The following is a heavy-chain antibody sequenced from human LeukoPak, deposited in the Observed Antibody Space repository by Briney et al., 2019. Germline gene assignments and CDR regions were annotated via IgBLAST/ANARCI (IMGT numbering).Heavy chain of an antibody. CDR3: ARDRRGFGELNLVYYMDV. V-gene: IGHV4-59*01. D-gene: IGHD3-10*01. Sequence: PSETLSLTCTVSGGSISNYYWSWIRQPPGKGLEWLGYVYNSGSTHYNPSLKSRITISADTSKNQFSLSLTSVTAADTAVYYCARDRRGFGELNLVYYMDVWGKGTTVTVSS. CDR1: GGSISNYY. J-gene: IGHJ6*03. CDR2: VYNSGST.